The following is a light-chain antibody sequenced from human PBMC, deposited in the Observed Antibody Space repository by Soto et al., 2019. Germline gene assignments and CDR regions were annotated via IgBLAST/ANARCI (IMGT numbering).Light chain of an antibody. CDR1: QGINSH. V-gene: IGKV1-9*01. CDR3: HQVSGYPLN. Sequence: IRMTQSPSFLSASVGGRCTITCRASQGINSHLAWYQQGPGKAPKLLTYAASTLQSGVPSRFSGSASGTEFTLTISSLQPEDFATYYCHQVSGYPLNFGGGTKVDIK. J-gene: IGKJ4*01. CDR2: AAS.